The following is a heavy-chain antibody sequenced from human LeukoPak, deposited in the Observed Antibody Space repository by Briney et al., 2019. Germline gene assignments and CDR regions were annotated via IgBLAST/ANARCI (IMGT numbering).Heavy chain of an antibody. CDR1: GFTFSSYS. CDR2: INHSGST. Sequence: PGGSLRLSCAASGFTFSSYSMNWVRQPPGKGLEWIGEINHSGSTNYNPSLKSRVTISVDTSKNQFSLKLSSVTAADTAVYYCARSEAVAGPRGWFDPWGQGTLVTVSS. J-gene: IGHJ5*02. CDR3: ARSEAVAGPRGWFDP. D-gene: IGHD6-19*01. V-gene: IGHV4-34*01.